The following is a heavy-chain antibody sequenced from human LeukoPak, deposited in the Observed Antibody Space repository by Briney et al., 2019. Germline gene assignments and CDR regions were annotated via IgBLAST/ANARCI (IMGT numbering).Heavy chain of an antibody. CDR1: GYSFTGYW. V-gene: IGHV5-51*02. Sequence: GESLKISCKGSGYSFTGYWTGGVTRIPGKGWGWLGIIYPGDSDTRYSPSFQGQVTISADKSISTAYLQWSSLKASDTAMYYCARAIRSSSAGDYWGQGTLVTVSS. J-gene: IGHJ4*02. D-gene: IGHD6-6*01. CDR3: ARAIRSSSAGDY. CDR2: IYPGDSDT.